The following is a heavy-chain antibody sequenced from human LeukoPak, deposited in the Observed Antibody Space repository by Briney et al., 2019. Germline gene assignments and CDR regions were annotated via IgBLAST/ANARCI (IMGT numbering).Heavy chain of an antibody. Sequence: SETLSLTCTVSGGSISSSSYYWGWIRQPPGKGLEWIGSIYYSGSTYYNPSLKSRVTISVDTSKNQFSLKLSSVTAADTAVYYCARVPDILTGEGYFDLWGRGTLVTVSS. D-gene: IGHD3-9*01. CDR3: ARVPDILTGEGYFDL. V-gene: IGHV4-39*01. CDR1: GGSISSSSYY. J-gene: IGHJ2*01. CDR2: IYYSGST.